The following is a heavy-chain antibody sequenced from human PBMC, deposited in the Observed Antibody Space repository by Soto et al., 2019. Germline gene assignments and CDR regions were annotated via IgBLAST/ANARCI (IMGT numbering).Heavy chain of an antibody. D-gene: IGHD3-16*01. CDR3: AREGGESSDGLYYFDS. CDR1: GGSTSSDNY. V-gene: IGHV4-30-4*01. CDR2: IYYSGNT. J-gene: IGHJ4*02. Sequence: VSGGSTSSDNYWSWIRQPPGKGLEWIGHIYYSGNTDYNPSLKSRLAISIDTSKNQFSLKLSSVTAADTAVYFCAREGGESSDGLYYFDSWGQGSLVTVSS.